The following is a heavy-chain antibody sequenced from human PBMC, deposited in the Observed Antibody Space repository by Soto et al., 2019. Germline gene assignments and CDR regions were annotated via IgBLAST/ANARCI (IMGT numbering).Heavy chain of an antibody. V-gene: IGHV3-11*01. CDR2: ISSSGSTI. CDR3: ARDSSTLNYYYGMDV. CDR1: GFTFSDYY. D-gene: IGHD2-2*01. J-gene: IGHJ6*02. Sequence: GGSLRLSCAASGFTFSDYYMSWIRQAPGKGLEWVSYISSSGSTIYYADSVKGRFTISRDNAKNSLYLQMNSLRAEDTAVYYCARDSSTLNYYYGMDVWGQGTTVTVSS.